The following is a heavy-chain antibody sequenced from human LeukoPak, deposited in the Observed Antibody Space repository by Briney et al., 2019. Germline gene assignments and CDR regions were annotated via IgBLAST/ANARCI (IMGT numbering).Heavy chain of an antibody. J-gene: IGHJ4*02. V-gene: IGHV3-7*01. CDR3: ARGPRRDYFDY. CDR2: IKQDGSEK. CDR1: GFTFSSYW. Sequence: GGSLRLSCAASGFTFSSYWMSWVRQAPGKGLEWVANIKQDGSEKYYVDSVKGRFTISRDNAKNSLYLQMNSLRAEDTAVYYRARGPRRDYFDYWGQGTLVTVSS.